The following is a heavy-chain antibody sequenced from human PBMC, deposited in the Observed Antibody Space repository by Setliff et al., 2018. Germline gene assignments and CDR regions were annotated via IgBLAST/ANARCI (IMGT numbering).Heavy chain of an antibody. D-gene: IGHD3-16*01. CDR2: FDPEDGET. J-gene: IGHJ4*02. CDR1: GYTLTELS. Sequence: ASVKVSCKVSGYTLTELSMHWVRQAPGKGLEWMGGFDPEDGETIYAQKFQGRVTMTTDTSTSTAYMELRGLRSEDTAVYYCARGAYDPYYFDYWGQGTLVTV. V-gene: IGHV1-24*01. CDR3: ARGAYDPYYFDY.